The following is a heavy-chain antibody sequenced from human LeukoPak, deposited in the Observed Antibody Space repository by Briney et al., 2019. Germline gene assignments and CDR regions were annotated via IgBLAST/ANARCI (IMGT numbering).Heavy chain of an antibody. V-gene: IGHV5-51*01. CDR1: GYSFTNYW. CDR3: ARQAAERDNAFDI. Sequence: GESLKISCKGSGYSFTNYWIGWVRQMPGKGLEWMGIISPGDSDTRYSPSFQGQVTISADKSISTAYLQWSSLKASDTAMYYCARQAAERDNAFDIWGQGTMVIVSS. J-gene: IGHJ3*02. CDR2: ISPGDSDT. D-gene: IGHD6-25*01.